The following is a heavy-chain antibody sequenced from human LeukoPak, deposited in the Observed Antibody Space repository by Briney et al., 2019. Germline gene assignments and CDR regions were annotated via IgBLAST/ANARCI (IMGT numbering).Heavy chain of an antibody. J-gene: IGHJ3*02. CDR1: GGSISSYY. D-gene: IGHD2-2*02. Sequence: PSETLSLTCTVSGGSISSYYWSWIRQPPGKGLEWIGYIYYSGSTNCNPSLKSRVTISVDTSKNQFSLKLSSVTAADTAVYYCAREGFGGYCSSTSCYIRAFDIWGQGTMVTVSS. CDR3: AREGFGGYCSSTSCYIRAFDI. CDR2: IYYSGST. V-gene: IGHV4-59*01.